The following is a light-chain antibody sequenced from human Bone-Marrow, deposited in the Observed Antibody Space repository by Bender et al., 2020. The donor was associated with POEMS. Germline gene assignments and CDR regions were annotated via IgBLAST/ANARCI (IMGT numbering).Light chain of an antibody. CDR3: SSYTTSDTFS. CDR1: SNDIGANDY. V-gene: IGLV2-14*03. Sequence: QSALTQPASVSGSPGQSITISCTGTSNDIGANDYVSWYQQHPGEAPKLLIYDVTTRPSGVSLRFSGSKSGNSASLTISGLQAEDEADYYCSSYTTSDTFSFGGGTKLTVL. J-gene: IGLJ2*01. CDR2: DVT.